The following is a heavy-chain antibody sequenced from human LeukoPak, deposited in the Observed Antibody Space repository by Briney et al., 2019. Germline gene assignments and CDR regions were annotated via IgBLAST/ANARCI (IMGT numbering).Heavy chain of an antibody. J-gene: IGHJ5*02. CDR3: AKDRVAAAGYNWFDP. V-gene: IGHV3-23*01. D-gene: IGHD6-13*01. CDR2: ISGSGGST. Sequence: GGSLRLSCAASGFTFSSYAMSWLRQAPGKGLEWVSAISGSGGSTYYADSVKGRFTISRDNSKNTLYLQMNSLRAEDTAVYYCAKDRVAAAGYNWFDPWGQGTLVTVSS. CDR1: GFTFSSYA.